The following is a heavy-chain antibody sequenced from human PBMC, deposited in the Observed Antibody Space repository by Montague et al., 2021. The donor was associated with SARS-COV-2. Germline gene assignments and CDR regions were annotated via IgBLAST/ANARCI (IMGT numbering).Heavy chain of an antibody. Sequence: SETLSLTCAVYDGSFSDYSWTWIRQPPGEGLEWIGEINHRGSTNXNPSLKSRVTISVDTSKNQFSLKMTSVTAADTAVYYCARGRQHINMVVVVVTGGEYYFDFWGQGTLVAVSS. CDR1: DGSFSDYS. V-gene: IGHV4-34*01. CDR3: ARGRQHINMVVVVVTGGEYYFDF. D-gene: IGHD3-22*01. J-gene: IGHJ4*02. CDR2: INHRGST.